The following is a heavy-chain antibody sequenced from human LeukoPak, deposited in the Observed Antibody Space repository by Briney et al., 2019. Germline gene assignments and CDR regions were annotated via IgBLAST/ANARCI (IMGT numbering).Heavy chain of an antibody. J-gene: IGHJ5*02. CDR2: INPNSGGT. CDR3: ARAAITMVRGVIFNWFDP. V-gene: IGHV1-2*06. D-gene: IGHD3-10*01. Sequence: ASVKVSCKASGYTFTGYYMHWVPQAPAQGLEWMGRINPNSGGTNYAQKFQGRVTMTRDTSISTAYMELSRLRSDDTAVYYCARAAITMVRGVIFNWFDPWGQGTLVTVSS. CDR1: GYTFTGYY.